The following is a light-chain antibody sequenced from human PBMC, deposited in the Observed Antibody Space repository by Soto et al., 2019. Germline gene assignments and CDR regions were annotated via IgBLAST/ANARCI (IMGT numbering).Light chain of an antibody. CDR2: AAS. V-gene: IGKV1-39*01. CDR1: QSISSY. CDR3: LQDYNYPRT. Sequence: DIHMTQSPSSLSASVGARVTITCRASQSISSYLNWYQQKPGKAPKLLIYAASSLQTGVPSRFSASGSGTDFTLTISSLQPEDFATYYCLQDYNYPRTFGQGTKVDIK. J-gene: IGKJ1*01.